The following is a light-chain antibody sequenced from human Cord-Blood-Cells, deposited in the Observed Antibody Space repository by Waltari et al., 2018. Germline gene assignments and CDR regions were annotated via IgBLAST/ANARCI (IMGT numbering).Light chain of an antibody. V-gene: IGKV1-8*01. CDR2: AAS. CDR3: QQYYSYPRT. CDR1: QGISSY. J-gene: IGKJ1*01. Sequence: ASTGDRVTITCRASQGISSYLAWYQQKPGKAPKLLIYAASTLQSGVPSRFSGSGSGTDFTLTISCLQSEDFATYYCQQYYSYPRTFGQGTKVEIK.